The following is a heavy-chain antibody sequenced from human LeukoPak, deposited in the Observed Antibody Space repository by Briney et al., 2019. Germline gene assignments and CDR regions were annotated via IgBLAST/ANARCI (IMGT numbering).Heavy chain of an antibody. D-gene: IGHD1-26*01. CDR1: GGTFSSYA. V-gene: IGHV1-69*06. Sequence: SVKVSCKASGGTFSSYAISWVRQAPGQGLEWMGGIIPIFGTANYAQKFQGRVTITADKSTSTAYMELSSLRSEDTAVYYCARGLLGKVGATLTVYWGQGTPVTVSS. CDR3: ARGLLGKVGATLTVY. J-gene: IGHJ4*02. CDR2: IIPIFGTA.